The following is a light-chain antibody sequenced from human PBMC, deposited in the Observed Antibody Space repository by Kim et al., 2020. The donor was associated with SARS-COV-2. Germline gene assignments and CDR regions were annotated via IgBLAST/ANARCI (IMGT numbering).Light chain of an antibody. CDR2: TAS. CDR1: QDSSRY. CDR3: QQTYSASRT. J-gene: IGKJ1*01. Sequence: AAVGDRVTITCRASQDSSRYLNWYQQKPGKAPKLLIYTASSLQSGVPSRFTGSGSETDFTLTISSLQPEDFATYYCQQTYSASRTFGQGTKVDIK. V-gene: IGKV1-39*01.